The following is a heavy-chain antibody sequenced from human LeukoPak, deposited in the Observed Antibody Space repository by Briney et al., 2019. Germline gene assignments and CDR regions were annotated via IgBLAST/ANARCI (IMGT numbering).Heavy chain of an antibody. V-gene: IGHV1-2*02. CDR2: INPNSGGT. J-gene: IGHJ6*02. CDR3: AREVNSSGWKVYYYYGMDV. Sequence: ASVKVSCKASGYTFTGYYMHWVRQAPGQGLEWMGWINPNSGGTNYAQKLQGRVTMTRDTSISTAYMELSRLRSDDTAVYYRAREVNSSGWKVYYYYGMDVWGQGTTVTVSS. D-gene: IGHD6-19*01. CDR1: GYTFTGYY.